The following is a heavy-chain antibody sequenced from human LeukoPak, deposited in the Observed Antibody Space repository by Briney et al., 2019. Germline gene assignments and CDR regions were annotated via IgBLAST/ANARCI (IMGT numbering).Heavy chain of an antibody. J-gene: IGHJ6*03. Sequence: SVKVSCKASGGTFSSYAISWVRQAPGQGLEWMGGITPIFGTTNYTQRLQGRVTITADKSTTTAYMELSSLRSEDTAVYYCARTPGGRTMVTLNRNYYMDVWGKGTTVTVSS. V-gene: IGHV1-69*06. CDR3: ARTPGGRTMVTLNRNYYMDV. CDR2: ITPIFGTT. D-gene: IGHD5-18*01. CDR1: GGTFSSYA.